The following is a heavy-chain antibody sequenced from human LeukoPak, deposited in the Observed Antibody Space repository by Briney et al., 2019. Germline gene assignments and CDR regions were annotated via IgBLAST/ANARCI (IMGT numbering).Heavy chain of an antibody. CDR3: ARPRGQWLVDY. CDR2: ISAYSGNT. Sequence: GASVKVSCKASGYTFTSYGISWVRQAPGQGLEWMGWISAYSGNTNYAQKFQGRVTMTRDTSISTAYMELSRLRSDDTAVYYCARPRGQWLVDYWGQGTLVTVSS. V-gene: IGHV1-18*01. J-gene: IGHJ4*02. D-gene: IGHD6-19*01. CDR1: GYTFTSYG.